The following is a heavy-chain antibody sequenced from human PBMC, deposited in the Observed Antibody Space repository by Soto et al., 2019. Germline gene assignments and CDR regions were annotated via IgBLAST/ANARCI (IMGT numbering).Heavy chain of an antibody. V-gene: IGHV3-33*01. CDR3: ARDRFRYSVYDLGAFDI. CDR1: GFTFSSYG. J-gene: IGHJ3*02. D-gene: IGHD5-12*01. CDR2: IWYDGSNK. Sequence: QVQLVESGGGVVQPGRSLRLSCAASGFTFSSYGMHWVRQAPGKGLEWVAVIWYDGSNKYYADSVKGRFTISRDNSKNTLYLQMNSLRAEDTAVYYCARDRFRYSVYDLGAFDIWGQGTMVTVSS.